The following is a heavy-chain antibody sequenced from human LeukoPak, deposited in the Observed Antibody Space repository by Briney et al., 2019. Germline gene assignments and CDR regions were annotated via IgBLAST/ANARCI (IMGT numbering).Heavy chain of an antibody. V-gene: IGHV4-39*07. J-gene: IGHJ5*02. CDR2: IYYSGST. CDR1: GGSISSSSYY. D-gene: IGHD3-3*01. CDR3: ARASGPGGRAYDFWSGYYTGNWFDP. Sequence: SETLSLTCTVSGGSISSSSYYWGWIRQPPGKGLEWIGSIYYSGSTYYNPSLKSRVTISVGTSKNQFSLKLSSVTAADTAVYYCARASGPGGRAYDFWSGYYTGNWFDPWGQGTLVTVSS.